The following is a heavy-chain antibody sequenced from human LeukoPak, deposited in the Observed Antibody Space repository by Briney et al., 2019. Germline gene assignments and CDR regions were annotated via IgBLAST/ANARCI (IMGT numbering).Heavy chain of an antibody. D-gene: IGHD3-10*01. Sequence: GGSLRLSCAASGFTFSSSAMSWVRQAPGKGLEWVALIRYDESNKYYADSVRGRFIISRDNSKNTLYLQMNSLRVEDTAVYYCARVGGHWGQGTLVTVSS. CDR2: IRYDESNK. CDR1: GFTFSSSA. J-gene: IGHJ4*02. CDR3: ARVGGH. V-gene: IGHV3-33*08.